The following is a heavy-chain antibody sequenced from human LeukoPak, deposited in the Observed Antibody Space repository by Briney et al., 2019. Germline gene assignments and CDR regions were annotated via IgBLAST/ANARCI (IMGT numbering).Heavy chain of an antibody. CDR2: ISYDGSNK. Sequence: GGSLRLSCAASGFTFSDYYMSWIRQAPGKGLEWVAVISYDGSNKYYADSVKGRFTISRGNSKNTLYLQMNSLRAEDTAFYYCVRVVVTAQPDYWGQGTLVTVSS. CDR1: GFTFSDYY. D-gene: IGHD2-15*01. CDR3: VRVVVTAQPDY. V-gene: IGHV3-30*03. J-gene: IGHJ4*02.